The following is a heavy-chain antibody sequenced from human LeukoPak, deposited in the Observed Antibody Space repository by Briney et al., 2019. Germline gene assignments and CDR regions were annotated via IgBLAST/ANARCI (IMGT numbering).Heavy chain of an antibody. Sequence: GSLSLSCAASGFTFSSYAMHWVRQAPGKGLEWGAAISYDGSNKYYADSVKGRFTISRDKSKNTLYLRMNSLRSEDMAVYFCARVRGVEGDAFDIWGQGTMVTVSS. J-gene: IGHJ3*02. V-gene: IGHV3-30*04. CDR3: ARVRGVEGDAFDI. CDR1: GFTFSSYA. CDR2: ISYDGSNK. D-gene: IGHD5-24*01.